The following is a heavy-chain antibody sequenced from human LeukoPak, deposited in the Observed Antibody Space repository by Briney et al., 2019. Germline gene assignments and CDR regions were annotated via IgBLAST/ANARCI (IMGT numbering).Heavy chain of an antibody. CDR2: IYYSGST. D-gene: IGHD3-22*01. CDR3: ARARDYYDSSGYKERLVDY. CDR1: GGSISSGDYY. V-gene: IGHV4-30-4*08. J-gene: IGHJ4*02. Sequence: PSETLSLTCTVSGGSISSGDYYWSWIRQPPGKGLEWIGYIYYSGSTYYNPSLKSRVTISVDTSKNQFSLKLSSVTAADTAVYYCARARDYYDSSGYKERLVDYWGQGTLVTVSS.